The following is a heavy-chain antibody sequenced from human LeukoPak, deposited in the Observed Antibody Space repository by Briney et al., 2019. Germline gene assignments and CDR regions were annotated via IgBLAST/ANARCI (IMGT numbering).Heavy chain of an antibody. J-gene: IGHJ3*02. Sequence: SETLSLTCTVSGGSISSYYWSWIRQPPGKGLEWIGNMYYSGSTNYNPSLKSRVTISVDTSKNQFSLKLSSVTAADTAVYYCARPRGSGYYTRDAFDIWGQGTMVTVSS. CDR1: GGSISSYY. CDR3: ARPRGSGYYTRDAFDI. D-gene: IGHD3/OR15-3a*01. CDR2: MYYSGST. V-gene: IGHV4-59*01.